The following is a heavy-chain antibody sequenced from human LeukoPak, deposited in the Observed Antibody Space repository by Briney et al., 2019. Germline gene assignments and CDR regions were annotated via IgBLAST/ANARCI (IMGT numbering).Heavy chain of an antibody. CDR1: GYTFTSYY. CDR3: ARQGYSSSWTGPEYFQH. CDR2: INPSGGST. Sequence: ASVKVSCKASGYTFTSYYMHWVRQAPGQGLEWMGIINPSGGSTSYAQKSQGRVTMTRDTSTSTVYMELSSLRSEDTAVYYCARQGYSSSWTGPEYFQHWGQGTLVTVSS. D-gene: IGHD6-13*01. V-gene: IGHV1-46*01. J-gene: IGHJ1*01.